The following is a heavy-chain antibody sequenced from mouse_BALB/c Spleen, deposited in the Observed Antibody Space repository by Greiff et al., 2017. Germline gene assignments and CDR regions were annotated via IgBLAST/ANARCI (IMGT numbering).Heavy chain of an antibody. J-gene: IGHJ4*01. D-gene: IGHD2-14*01. CDR3: ARRGEVPQAIDY. Sequence: VKVVESGPGLVAPSQSLSITCTVSGFSLSRYSVHWVRQPPGKGLEWLGMIWGGGSTDYNSALKSRLSISKDNSKSQVFLKMNSLQTDDTAMYYCARRGEVPQAIDYWGQGTSVTVSS. CDR2: IWGGGST. CDR1: GFSLSRYS. V-gene: IGHV2-6-4*01.